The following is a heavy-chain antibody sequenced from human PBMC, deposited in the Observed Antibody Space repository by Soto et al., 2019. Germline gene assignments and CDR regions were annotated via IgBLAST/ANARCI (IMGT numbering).Heavy chain of an antibody. CDR1: GFTFSTYP. CDR2: ISFDGNNK. D-gene: IGHD3-22*01. V-gene: IGHV3-30-3*01. CDR3: ARERSSGYYPHYNLDV. Sequence: VQLVESGGGVVQPVRSLRLSCAASGFTFSTYPMHWVRQAPGKGLEWVALISFDGNNKYYTDSVKGRFTISRDNSMNTLYLQRNSLRPGDTAVYYCARERSSGYYPHYNLDVWGQGTTVTVSS. J-gene: IGHJ6*02.